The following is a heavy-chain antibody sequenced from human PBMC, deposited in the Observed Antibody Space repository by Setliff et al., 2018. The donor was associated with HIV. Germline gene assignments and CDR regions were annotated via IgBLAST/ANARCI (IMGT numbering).Heavy chain of an antibody. J-gene: IGHJ3*01. D-gene: IGHD6-19*01. V-gene: IGHV1-69*13. Sequence: ASVKVSCKASGDSFSNYAISWVRQAPGQGLEWMGQIVPIFGTPSYAQKFQGRVTITADESTNTAFMELGSLRSDDTAVYYCARVPYRSAWFSGGHDAFDVWGQGTMVTVSS. CDR2: IVPIFGTP. CDR3: ARVPYRSAWFSGGHDAFDV. CDR1: GDSFSNYA.